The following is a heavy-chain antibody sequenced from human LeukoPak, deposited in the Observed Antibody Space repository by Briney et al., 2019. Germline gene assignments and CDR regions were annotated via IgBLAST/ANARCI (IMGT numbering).Heavy chain of an antibody. V-gene: IGHV4-31*03. CDR3: ARVPKGLYGPDSSGYALDI. CDR2: IYYSGST. D-gene: IGHD3-10*01. Sequence: PSETLSLTCTVSGGSISSGGYYWSWIRQHPGKGLEWIGYIYYSGSTYYNPSLKSRVTISVDTSKNQFSLKLSSVTAADTAVYYCARVPKGLYGPDSSGYALDIWGQGTMVTVSS. J-gene: IGHJ3*02. CDR1: GGSISSGGYY.